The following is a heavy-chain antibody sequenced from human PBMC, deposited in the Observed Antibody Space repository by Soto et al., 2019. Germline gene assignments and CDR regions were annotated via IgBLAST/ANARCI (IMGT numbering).Heavy chain of an antibody. CDR3: AREGVGADDAFDI. CDR2: INAGNGNT. CDR1: GYTFTSYA. J-gene: IGHJ3*02. D-gene: IGHD1-26*01. Sequence: QVQLVQSGAEVKKPGASVKVSCKASGYTFTSYAMHWVHQAPGQRLEWMGWINAGNGNTKYSQKFQGRVTIARDTSASTAYMELSSLRSEDTAVYYCAREGVGADDAFDIWGQGTIVTVSS. V-gene: IGHV1-3*01.